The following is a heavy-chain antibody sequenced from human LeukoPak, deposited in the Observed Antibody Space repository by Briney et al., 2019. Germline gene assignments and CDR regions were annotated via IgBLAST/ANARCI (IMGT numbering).Heavy chain of an antibody. Sequence: ASVKVSCKASGYTFSSYYMHWVRQAPGQGLEWMGWMNPNSGNTGYAQKFQGRVTMTRNTSISTAYMELSSLRSEDTAVYYCARGAAAGSFDYWGQGTLVTVSS. CDR1: GYTFSSYY. D-gene: IGHD6-13*01. CDR3: ARGAAAGSFDY. V-gene: IGHV1-8*02. CDR2: MNPNSGNT. J-gene: IGHJ4*02.